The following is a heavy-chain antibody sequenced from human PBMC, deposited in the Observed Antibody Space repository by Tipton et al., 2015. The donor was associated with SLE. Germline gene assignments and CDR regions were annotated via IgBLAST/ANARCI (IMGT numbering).Heavy chain of an antibody. D-gene: IGHD1-14*01. Sequence: LRLSCSVSGGSISSGGYYWSWIRQHPGKGLEWIGYSHYSGNTYYNTSLKSRVTISVDTSKNQFSLKLSSVTAADTAVYYCARVRNLLDYWGQGTLVTVSS. CDR2: SHYSGNT. CDR3: ARVRNLLDY. CDR1: GGSISSGGYY. J-gene: IGHJ4*02. V-gene: IGHV4-31*02.